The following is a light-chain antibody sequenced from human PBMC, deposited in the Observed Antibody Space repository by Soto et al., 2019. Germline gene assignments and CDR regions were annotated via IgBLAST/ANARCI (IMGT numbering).Light chain of an antibody. Sequence: DIQMTQSPSTLSGSVGDRFTITCRASQRISSYLNWYQKKPGKAPKLLIYGTSSLQSGVPSRFSGSGSGTAFTLTISSLQPEDFVTYYCQQSYNTPLFGGGTKVDIK. V-gene: IGKV1-39*01. CDR2: GTS. CDR3: QQSYNTPL. CDR1: QRISSY. J-gene: IGKJ4*01.